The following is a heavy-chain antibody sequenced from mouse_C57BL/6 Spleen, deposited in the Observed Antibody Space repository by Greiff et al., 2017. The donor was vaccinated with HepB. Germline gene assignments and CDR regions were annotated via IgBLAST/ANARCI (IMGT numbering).Heavy chain of an antibody. Sequence: VQLQQPGAELVKPGASVKLSCKASGYTFTSYWMQWVKQRPGQGLEWIGEIDPSDSYTNYNQKFKGKATLTVDTSSSTAYMQLSSLTSEDSAVYYCARRDGGWYAMDYWGQGTSVTVSS. V-gene: IGHV1-50*01. CDR2: IDPSDSYT. CDR3: ARRDGGWYAMDY. D-gene: IGHD1-1*02. J-gene: IGHJ4*01. CDR1: GYTFTSYW.